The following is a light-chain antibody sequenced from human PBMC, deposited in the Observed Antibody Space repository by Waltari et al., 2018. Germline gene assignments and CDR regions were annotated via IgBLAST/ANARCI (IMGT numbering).Light chain of an antibody. CDR3: SSYTSSTTLV. Sequence: QSALTQPASVSGSPAQSITISCTGTSSDGGGYNHVPWYQQHPGKAPKLMIYEVSNRPSGVSNRFSGSKSGNTASLTISGLQAEDEADYYCSSYTSSTTLVFGGGTKVTVL. J-gene: IGLJ3*02. CDR2: EVS. CDR1: SSDGGGYNH. V-gene: IGLV2-14*01.